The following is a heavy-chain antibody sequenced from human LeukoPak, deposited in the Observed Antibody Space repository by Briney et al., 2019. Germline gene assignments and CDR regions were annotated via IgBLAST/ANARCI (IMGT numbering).Heavy chain of an antibody. Sequence: PGGSLRLSCAASGFTFSRYGMHWVRQAPGKGLEWVAVISYDGSNKYYADSVKGRFTISRDNSKNTLYLQMNSLRAEDTAVYYCARAAGGTSRDYWGQGTLVTVSS. D-gene: IGHD1-26*01. CDR2: ISYDGSNK. CDR1: GFTFSRYG. J-gene: IGHJ4*02. CDR3: ARAAGGTSRDY. V-gene: IGHV3-30*03.